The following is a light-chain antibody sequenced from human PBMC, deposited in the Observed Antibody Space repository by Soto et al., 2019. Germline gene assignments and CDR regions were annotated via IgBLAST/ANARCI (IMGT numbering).Light chain of an antibody. CDR1: QSVSSSH. J-gene: IGKJ2*01. CDR2: GAS. V-gene: IGKV3-20*01. CDR3: QQYGDSPMYT. Sequence: EIVLTQSPGTLSSSPGERATLSCRASQSVSSSHLAWYQQKPGQAPRLLIYGASSRATGIPDRFSGSGSGTDFPLTISRLEHEDFAVYFCQQYGDSPMYTFGQGTKLEI.